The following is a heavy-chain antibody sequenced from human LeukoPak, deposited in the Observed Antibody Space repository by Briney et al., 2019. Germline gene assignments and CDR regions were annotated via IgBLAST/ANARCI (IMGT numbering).Heavy chain of an antibody. CDR3: TRHGDYAYYYYGMDV. CDR2: IRSKANSYAP. Sequence: PGGSLRLSCAASGFTFSGSAMHWVRQASGEGLEGVGRIRSKANSYAPAYAASVKGRFTISRDDSKNTAYLQMNSLKAEDTAVYYCTRHGDYAYYYYGMDVWGQGTTVTVSS. V-gene: IGHV3-73*01. D-gene: IGHD4-17*01. J-gene: IGHJ6*02. CDR1: GFTFSGSA.